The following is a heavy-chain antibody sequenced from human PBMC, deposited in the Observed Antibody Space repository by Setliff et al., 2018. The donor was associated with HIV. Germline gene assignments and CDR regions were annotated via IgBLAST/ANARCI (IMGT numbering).Heavy chain of an antibody. CDR3: VRSIHGGGSEPFDT. CDR2: IYYVGWS. CDR1: GGSLQGYY. D-gene: IGHD3-10*01. Sequence: LSETLSLTCSVSGGSLQGYYWSWIRQPAGKGLQWIGRIYYVGWSKYNPSLEDRVTMSVDTSNNQFSLSLTSVTAADTAVYYCVRSIHGGGSEPFDTWGQGILVTVSS. V-gene: IGHV4-4*07. J-gene: IGHJ5*02.